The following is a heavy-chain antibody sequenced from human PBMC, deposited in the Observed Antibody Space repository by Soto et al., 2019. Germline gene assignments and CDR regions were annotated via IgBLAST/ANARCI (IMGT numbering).Heavy chain of an antibody. V-gene: IGHV5-10-1*01. Sequence: PGESVKISCKGSGYSFAVYWITWVLQRPGKGLEWMGRIDPSDSQTYYSPSFRGHVTISVTKSITTVFLQWSSLRAPDTAMYYCARQIYDSDTGPNFQYYFDSWGQGTPVTVSS. CDR2: IDPSDSQT. J-gene: IGHJ4*02. CDR3: ARQIYDSDTGPNFQYYFDS. CDR1: GYSFAVYW. D-gene: IGHD3-22*01.